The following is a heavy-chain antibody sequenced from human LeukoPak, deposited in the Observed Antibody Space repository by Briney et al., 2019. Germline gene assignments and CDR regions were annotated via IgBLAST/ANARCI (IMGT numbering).Heavy chain of an antibody. Sequence: ASVKISCKASGYSFTRYGICWVRQAPGQGLEWMGWISAYNGDTNYAQKLQGRVTMTTDTSTSTAYMELRSLRSDDTAVYYCARWSSGRRIFGHWGQGTLVTVSS. CDR1: GYSFTRYG. V-gene: IGHV1-18*01. D-gene: IGHD6-19*01. J-gene: IGHJ1*01. CDR2: ISAYNGDT. CDR3: ARWSSGRRIFGH.